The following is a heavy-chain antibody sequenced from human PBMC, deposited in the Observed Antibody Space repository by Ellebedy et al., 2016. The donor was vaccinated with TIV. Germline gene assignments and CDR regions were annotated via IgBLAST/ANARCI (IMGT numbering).Heavy chain of an antibody. CDR3: ARGSMDSYDY. D-gene: IGHD5-18*01. J-gene: IGHJ4*02. CDR2: IGTAGDT. Sequence: GESLKISCAASGFTFSSYDMHWVRQATGKGLEWVSAIGTAGDTYYPGSVKGRFTISRENAKNSLYLQMNSLRAGDTAVYYCARGSMDSYDYWGQGTLVTVSS. CDR1: GFTFSSYD. V-gene: IGHV3-13*01.